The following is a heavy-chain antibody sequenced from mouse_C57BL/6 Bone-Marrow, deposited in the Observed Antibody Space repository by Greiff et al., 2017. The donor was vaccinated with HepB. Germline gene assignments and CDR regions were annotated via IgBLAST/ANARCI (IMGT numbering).Heavy chain of an antibody. CDR2: IYPSDGST. V-gene: IGHV1-85*01. Sequence: QVQLKESGPELVKPGASVKLSCKASGYTFTSYDINWVKQRPGQGLEWIGRIYPSDGSTEYNEKFKGKATLTVDTSSSTAYMKLHSLTSEDSAVYFCARDWYFDVWGTGNTITVSS. J-gene: IGHJ1*03. CDR1: GYTFTSYD. CDR3: ARDWYFDV.